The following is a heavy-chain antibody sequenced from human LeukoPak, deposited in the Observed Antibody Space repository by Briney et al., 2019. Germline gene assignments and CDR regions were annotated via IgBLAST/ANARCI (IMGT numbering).Heavy chain of an antibody. CDR3: ARGRYCSSTSCRGPIDY. V-gene: IGHV4-34*01. J-gene: IGHJ4*02. D-gene: IGHD2-2*01. Sequence: SETLSLTCAVYGGSFSGYYWSWIRQPPGKGLEWIGEINHSGSTNYNPSLKSRVTISVDTSKNQFSLKLSSATATDTAVYYCARGRYCSSTSCRGPIDYWGQGTLVTVSS. CDR2: INHSGST. CDR1: GGSFSGYY.